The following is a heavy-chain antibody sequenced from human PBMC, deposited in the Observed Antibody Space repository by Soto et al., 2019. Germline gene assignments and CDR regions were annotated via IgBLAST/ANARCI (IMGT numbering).Heavy chain of an antibody. CDR3: VRHVRGYYYYMDV. J-gene: IGHJ6*03. Sequence: SETLSLTCTVSGGSISNSSYFWGWIRQPPGKGLEWIGSAHYTGSTYYTPSLKSRVTISVDTSRNQFSLKLSSVTAADTAEFYCVRHVRGYYYYMDVWGTGTTVTVSS. CDR2: AHYTGST. V-gene: IGHV4-39*01. CDR1: GGSISNSSYF. D-gene: IGHD3-10*02.